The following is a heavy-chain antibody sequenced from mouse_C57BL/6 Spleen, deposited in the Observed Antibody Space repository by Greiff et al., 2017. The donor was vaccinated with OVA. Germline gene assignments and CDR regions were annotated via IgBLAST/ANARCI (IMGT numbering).Heavy chain of an antibody. Sequence: VQLQESGPELVKPGASVKLSCKASGYTFTSYDINWVKQRPGQGLEWIGWIYPRDGSTKYNEKFKGKSTLTVDTSSSTVYMELHSLTSEDSAVYVCATGGYPAWIAYWGQGTLVTVSA. CDR1: GYTFTSYD. CDR3: ATGGYPAWIAY. D-gene: IGHD2-2*01. J-gene: IGHJ3*01. CDR2: IYPRDGST. V-gene: IGHV1-85*01.